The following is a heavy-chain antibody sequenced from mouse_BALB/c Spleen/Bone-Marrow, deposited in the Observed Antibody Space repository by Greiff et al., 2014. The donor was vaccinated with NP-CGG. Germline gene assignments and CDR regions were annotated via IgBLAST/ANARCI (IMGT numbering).Heavy chain of an antibody. Sequence: VQLQQSGAELMKPGASVKISCKATGYTFSSYWIEWVKQRPGHGLEWIGEILPGSGSTNYNEKFKGKATFTADTSSNTAYMQLSSLTSEDSAAYYCARDWDPFAYWGQGTLVTVSA. CDR3: ARDWDPFAY. CDR2: ILPGSGST. CDR1: GYTFSSYW. J-gene: IGHJ3*01. D-gene: IGHD4-1*01. V-gene: IGHV1-9*01.